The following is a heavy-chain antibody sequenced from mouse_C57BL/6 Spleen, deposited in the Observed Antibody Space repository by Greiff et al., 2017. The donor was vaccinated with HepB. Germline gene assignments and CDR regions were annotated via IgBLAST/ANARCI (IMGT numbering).Heavy chain of an antibody. D-gene: IGHD4-1*01. J-gene: IGHJ2*01. CDR1: GYTFTSYW. CDR3: AKTGTEYFDY. Sequence: VQLKQPGAELVKPGASVKLSCKASGYTFTSYWMQWVKQRPGQGLEWIGEIDPSDSYTNYNQKFKGKATLTVDTSSSTAYMQLSSLTSEDSAVYYCAKTGTEYFDYWGQGTTLTVSS. CDR2: IDPSDSYT. V-gene: IGHV1-50*01.